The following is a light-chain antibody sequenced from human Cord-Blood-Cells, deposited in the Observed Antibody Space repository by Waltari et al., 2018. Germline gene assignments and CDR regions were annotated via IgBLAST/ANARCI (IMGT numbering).Light chain of an antibody. Sequence: QSALTQPASVSGSPGQSITISCTGTSSDVGGSNYVSWYQQHPGKAPNLMIYEVSNRPSGVSNRFSGSKSGNTASLTISGLQAEDEADYYCSSYTSSSTYVVGTGTKVTVL. J-gene: IGLJ1*01. CDR3: SSYTSSSTYV. V-gene: IGLV2-14*01. CDR1: SSDVGGSNY. CDR2: EVS.